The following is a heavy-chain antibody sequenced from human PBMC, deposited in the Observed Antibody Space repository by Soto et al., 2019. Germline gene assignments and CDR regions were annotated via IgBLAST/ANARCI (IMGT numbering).Heavy chain of an antibody. CDR2: ISSSGSTI. CDR1: GFTFSSYE. D-gene: IGHD5-12*01. CDR3: ATSGRGYDSHDAFDI. V-gene: IGHV3-48*03. Sequence: PGGSLRLSCAASGFTFSSYEMNWVRQAPGKGLEWVSYISSSGSTIYYADSVKGRFTISRDNAKNSLYLQMNSLRAEDTAVYYCATSGRGYDSHDAFDIWGQGTMVTVSS. J-gene: IGHJ3*02.